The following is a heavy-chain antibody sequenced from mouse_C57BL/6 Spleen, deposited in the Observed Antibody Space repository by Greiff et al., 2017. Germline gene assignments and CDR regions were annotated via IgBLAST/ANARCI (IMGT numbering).Heavy chain of an antibody. CDR3: ARLGIDY. V-gene: IGHV1-50*01. CDR2: IDPSDSYT. Sequence: QVHVKQPGAELVKPGASVKLSCKASGYTFTSYWMQWVKQRPGQGLEWIGEIDPSDSYTNYNQKFKGKATLTVDTSSSPAYMQLSSLTSEDSAVYYCARLGIDYWGQGTTLTVSS. CDR1: GYTFTSYW. J-gene: IGHJ2*01. D-gene: IGHD4-1*01.